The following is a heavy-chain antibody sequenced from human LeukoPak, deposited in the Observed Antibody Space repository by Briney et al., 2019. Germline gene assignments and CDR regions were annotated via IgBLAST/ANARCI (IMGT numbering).Heavy chain of an antibody. CDR1: GYTFTSYG. CDR3: ARRRAVGGENWFDP. CDR2: TSANNGNT. V-gene: IGHV1-18*01. Sequence: ASVKVSCKASGYTFTSYGISWVRPAPGQGLEWMGWTSANNGNTNYAQKLQGRVTMTTDTSTSTAYMELRSLRSDDTAVYYCARRRAVGGENWFDPWGQGALVTVSS. D-gene: IGHD6-19*01. J-gene: IGHJ5*02.